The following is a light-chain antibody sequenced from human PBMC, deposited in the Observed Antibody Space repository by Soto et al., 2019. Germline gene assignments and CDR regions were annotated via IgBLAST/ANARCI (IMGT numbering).Light chain of an antibody. CDR2: GNS. CDR3: QSYDSSLSGWV. Sequence: QSVLTQPPSVSGAPGQRVTISCTGSSSNIGAGYDVHWYQQLPGTAPKLLIYGNSNRPSGVPDRFSGSKSGTSASLAITGLQAEDEADSSCQSYDSSLSGWVFGGGTKVTVL. J-gene: IGLJ3*02. V-gene: IGLV1-40*01. CDR1: SSNIGAGYD.